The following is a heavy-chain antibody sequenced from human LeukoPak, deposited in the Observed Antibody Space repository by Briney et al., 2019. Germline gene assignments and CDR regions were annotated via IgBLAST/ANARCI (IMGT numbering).Heavy chain of an antibody. V-gene: IGHV3-7*03. J-gene: IGHJ3*02. CDR3: TRGLDVFDI. CDR1: GLTFRSYS. CDR2: IRLDGSEK. Sequence: PGGSLRLSCVVSGLTFRSYSMSWVRQAPGKGLEWVANIRLDGSEKYYVDSVKGRFTISRDNAKNSLYLQMNSLRAEDTAMFYCTRGLDVFDIWGRGTMVTVSS.